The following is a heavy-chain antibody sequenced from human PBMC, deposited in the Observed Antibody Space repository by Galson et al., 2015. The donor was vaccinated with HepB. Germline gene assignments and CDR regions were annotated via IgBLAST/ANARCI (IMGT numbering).Heavy chain of an antibody. CDR1: GFTFSSYW. V-gene: IGHV3-7*03. CDR2: IKQDGSEK. D-gene: IGHD3-3*01. Sequence: SLRLSCAASGFTFSSYWMSWVRQAPGKGLEWVANIKQDGSEKYYVDSVKGRFTISRDNAKNTLYLQMNSLRAEDTAVYYCARVPLSRFGVALYNWFDPWGQGTLVTVSS. J-gene: IGHJ5*02. CDR3: ARVPLSRFGVALYNWFDP.